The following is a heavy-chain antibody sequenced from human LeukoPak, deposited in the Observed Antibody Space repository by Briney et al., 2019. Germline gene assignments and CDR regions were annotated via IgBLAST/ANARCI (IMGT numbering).Heavy chain of an antibody. Sequence: ASVKVSCKASGGTFSSYAISWVRQAPGQGLEWMGRIIPILGIANYAQKFQGRVTITADKSTSTAYMELSSLRSEDTAVYYCARLYYYDSSGYTDAFDIWGQGTVVTVSS. CDR3: ARLYYYDSSGYTDAFDI. CDR1: GGTFSSYA. D-gene: IGHD3-22*01. CDR2: IIPILGIA. J-gene: IGHJ3*02. V-gene: IGHV1-69*04.